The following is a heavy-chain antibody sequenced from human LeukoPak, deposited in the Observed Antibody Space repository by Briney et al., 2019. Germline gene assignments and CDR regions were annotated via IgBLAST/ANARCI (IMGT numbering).Heavy chain of an antibody. Sequence: SETLSLTCAVSGGPISSGGYSWSWIRQPPGKGLEWIGYIYHSGSTYYNPSLKSRVTISVDRSKNQFSLKLSSVTAADTAVYYCARGGYSYGLAYWGQGTLVTVSS. V-gene: IGHV4-30-2*01. CDR2: IYHSGST. D-gene: IGHD5-18*01. CDR1: GGPISSGGYS. J-gene: IGHJ4*02. CDR3: ARGGYSYGLAY.